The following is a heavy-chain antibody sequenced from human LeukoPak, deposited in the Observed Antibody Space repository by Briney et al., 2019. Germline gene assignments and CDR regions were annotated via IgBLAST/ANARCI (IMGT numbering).Heavy chain of an antibody. J-gene: IGHJ4*02. D-gene: IGHD4-17*01. Sequence: ETLSLTCAVYGGSFSGYYWSWIRQPPGKGLEWVSVIYSGGSTYYADSVKGRFTISRHNSKNTLYLQMNSLRAEDTAVYYCARAPNDYGDYLFDYWGQGTLVTVSS. CDR1: GGSFSGYY. V-gene: IGHV3-53*04. CDR3: ARAPNDYGDYLFDY. CDR2: IYSGGST.